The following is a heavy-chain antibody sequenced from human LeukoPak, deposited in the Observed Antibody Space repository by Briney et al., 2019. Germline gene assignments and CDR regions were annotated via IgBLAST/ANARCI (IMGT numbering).Heavy chain of an antibody. CDR1: GYTFTSYW. J-gene: IGHJ4*02. D-gene: IGHD6-13*01. V-gene: IGHV1-46*01. CDR3: VRAPRNSSTMLDF. CDR2: INPDGGSA. Sequence: ASVKVSCKASGYTFTSYWIQWVRQAPGQGLEWMGLINPDGGSAAYAHRFQGRVIMTRDTSTSTAYMDLSSLRSEDTAVYHCVRAPRNSSTMLDFWGQGTLVTISS.